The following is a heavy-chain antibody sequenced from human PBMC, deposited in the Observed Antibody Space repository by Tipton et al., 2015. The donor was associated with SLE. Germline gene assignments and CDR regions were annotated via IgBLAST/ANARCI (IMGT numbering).Heavy chain of an antibody. CDR2: IYYSGST. CDR1: GGSISSYY. V-gene: IGHV4-59*01. Sequence: TLSLTCTVSGGSISSYYWSWIRQPPGKGLGWIGYIYYSGSTNYNPSLKSRVTISVDTSKNQFSLKLSSVTAADTAVYYCARPGYSGSYYDLGAFNIWGQGIMVTVSS. D-gene: IGHD1-26*01. CDR3: ARPGYSGSYYDLGAFNI. J-gene: IGHJ3*02.